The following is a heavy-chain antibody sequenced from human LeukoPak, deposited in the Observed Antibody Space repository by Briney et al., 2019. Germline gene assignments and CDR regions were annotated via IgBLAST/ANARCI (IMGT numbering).Heavy chain of an antibody. V-gene: IGHV1-46*01. CDR2: INPSGGRT. D-gene: IGHD6-19*01. Sequence: GASVKVSCKASGYTFTSYHMHWVRQAPGQGLEWMGIINPSGGRTTYAQKFQGRVTMTSDMSTDTVYMELSSLRSEDTAVYYCARGIGEQWLDRDFDYWGQGTLVTVSS. CDR1: GYTFTSYH. CDR3: ARGIGEQWLDRDFDY. J-gene: IGHJ4*02.